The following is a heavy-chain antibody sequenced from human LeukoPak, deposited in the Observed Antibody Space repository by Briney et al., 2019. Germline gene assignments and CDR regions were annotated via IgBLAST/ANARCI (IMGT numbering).Heavy chain of an antibody. CDR1: GYTLTELS. V-gene: IGHV1-24*01. CDR3: ARDQGYSSSWGRGFDY. J-gene: IGHJ4*02. CDR2: FDPEDGET. D-gene: IGHD6-13*01. Sequence: ASVKVSCKVSGYTLTELSMHWVRQAPGKGLEWMGGFDPEDGETIYAQKFQGRVTMTEDTSTDTAYMELSSLRSEDTAVYYCARDQGYSSSWGRGFDYWGQGTLVTVSS.